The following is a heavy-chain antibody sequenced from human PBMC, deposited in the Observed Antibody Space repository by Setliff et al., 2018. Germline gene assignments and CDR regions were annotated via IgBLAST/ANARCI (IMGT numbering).Heavy chain of an antibody. CDR2: VTHDGSKT. CDR3: TRDQDYYGMDV. V-gene: IGHV3-7*01. J-gene: IGHJ6*02. Sequence: GGSLRLSCAASGYTSSSYAMTWVRQAPGKGLEWVASVTHDGSKTYILDSVKGRFTISRDNTKNSLYLQMNSLRGEDTAVYHCTRDQDYYGMDVWGQGTTVTVSS. CDR1: GYTSSSYA.